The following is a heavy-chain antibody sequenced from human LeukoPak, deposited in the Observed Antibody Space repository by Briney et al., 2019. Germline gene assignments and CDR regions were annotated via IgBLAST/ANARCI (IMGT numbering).Heavy chain of an antibody. CDR3: AKAIGGGRDAFDI. CDR2: ISYDGSNK. D-gene: IGHD3-16*01. J-gene: IGHJ3*02. V-gene: IGHV3-30-3*01. Sequence: GGSLRLSCAASGFTFSSYAMHWVRQAPGKGLEWVAVISYDGSNKYYADSVKGRFTISRDNSKNTLYLQMNSLRAEDTAVYYCAKAIGGGRDAFDIWGQGTMVTVSS. CDR1: GFTFSSYA.